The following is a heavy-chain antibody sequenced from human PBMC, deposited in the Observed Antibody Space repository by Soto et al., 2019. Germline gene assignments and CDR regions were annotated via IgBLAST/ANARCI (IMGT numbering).Heavy chain of an antibody. CDR1: GGSFRSYA. CDR3: ARGSCGGDCYDGRDFYYYGMDV. D-gene: IGHD2-21*02. CDR2: IIPIFGTA. Sequence: GASVKVSCKASGGSFRSYAISWVRQAPGQGLEWMGRIIPIFGTANYAQKFQGRVTITADESTSTAYMELSSLRSEDTAVYYCARGSCGGDCYDGRDFYYYGMDVWGQGTTVTVSS. V-gene: IGHV1-69*13. J-gene: IGHJ6*02.